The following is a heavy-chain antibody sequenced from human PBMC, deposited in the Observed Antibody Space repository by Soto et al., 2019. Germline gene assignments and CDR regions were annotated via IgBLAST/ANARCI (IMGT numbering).Heavy chain of an antibody. D-gene: IGHD6-19*01. V-gene: IGHV3-23*01. Sequence: EVQLLESGGNLVQPGGSLRLSCAASGFTFSNYAMSWVRQAPGKGLEWVSAISGADGTTYYADSVKGRFTISRDNSKNTLFLQMNNLRVEDTAVYYCAKEFGSAWYSGQVGYWGQGTLVTVSS. J-gene: IGHJ4*02. CDR2: ISGADGTT. CDR1: GFTFSNYA. CDR3: AKEFGSAWYSGQVGY.